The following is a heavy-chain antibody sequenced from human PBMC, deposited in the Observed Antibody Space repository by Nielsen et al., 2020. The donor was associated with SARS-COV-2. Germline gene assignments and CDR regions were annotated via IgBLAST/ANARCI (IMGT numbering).Heavy chain of an antibody. D-gene: IGHD3-22*01. Sequence: SVKVSCKASGGTFSSYAISWVRQAPGQGLEWMGRIIPILGIANYAQKFQGRVTITADKSTSTAYMELSSLRSEDTAVYYCARGTYYYDSRIPPYNWFDPCVQGTLVTVSS. J-gene: IGHJ5*02. CDR3: ARGTYYYDSRIPPYNWFDP. CDR1: GGTFSSYA. CDR2: IIPILGIA. V-gene: IGHV1-69*04.